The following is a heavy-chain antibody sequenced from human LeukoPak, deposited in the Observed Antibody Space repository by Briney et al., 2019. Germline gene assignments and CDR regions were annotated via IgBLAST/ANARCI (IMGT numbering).Heavy chain of an antibody. Sequence: KPSETLSLTCTVSGGSISSSSYYWGWIRQPPGKELEWIGSIYYSGSTYYNPSLKSRVTISVDTSKNQFSLKLSSVTAADTAVYYCARGDDSSGYYPVYLDYWGQGTLVTVSS. D-gene: IGHD3-22*01. J-gene: IGHJ4*02. CDR2: IYYSGST. V-gene: IGHV4-39*01. CDR1: GGSISSSSYY. CDR3: ARGDDSSGYYPVYLDY.